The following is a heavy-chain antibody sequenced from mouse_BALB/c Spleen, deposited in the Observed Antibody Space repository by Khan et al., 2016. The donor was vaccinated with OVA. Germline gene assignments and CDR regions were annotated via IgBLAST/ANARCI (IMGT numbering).Heavy chain of an antibody. CDR3: ARQPYYHYNIMDY. CDR2: IWSDGST. Sequence: VQLVESGPGLVAPSQSLSITCTISGFSLTNYGVHWVRQPPGKGLEWLVVIWSDGSTTYNSALKSRLTISKDNSKSQVFLKMNSLQTDDTAMYFCARQPYYHYNIMDYWGQGTLVTGSS. CDR1: GFSLTNYG. V-gene: IGHV2-6-1*01. D-gene: IGHD2-10*01. J-gene: IGHJ4*01.